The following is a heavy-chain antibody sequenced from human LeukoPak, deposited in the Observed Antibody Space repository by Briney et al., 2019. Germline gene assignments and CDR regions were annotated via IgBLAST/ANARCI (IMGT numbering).Heavy chain of an antibody. CDR2: MNPNSGNT. J-gene: IGHJ5*02. V-gene: IGHV1-8*01. Sequence: GASVKVSCKASGYTFTSYNIKWVRQAAGQGLEWMGWMNPNSGNTGYAQKFQGRVTMTRNTSISTAYMELSSLRSEDTAVYYCAAGAYDFWSGRVGRFDPWGQGTLVTVSS. CDR1: GYTFTSYN. D-gene: IGHD3-3*01. CDR3: AAGAYDFWSGRVGRFDP.